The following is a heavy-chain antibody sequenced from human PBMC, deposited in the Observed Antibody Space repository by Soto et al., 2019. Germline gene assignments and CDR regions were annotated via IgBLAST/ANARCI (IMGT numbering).Heavy chain of an antibody. J-gene: IGHJ4*02. Sequence: PSETLSLTCSVSGVSISCSYWSWIRPSPGKGLEWLGYVYYTGSTNYSPSLRSRVSISVDTSKNEFSLRLSSVTAADTAVYFCARSVAVPGAHIDYWGQGTQVTVSS. CDR3: ARSVAVPGAHIDY. CDR1: GVSISCSY. D-gene: IGHD6-19*01. CDR2: VYYTGST. V-gene: IGHV4-59*01.